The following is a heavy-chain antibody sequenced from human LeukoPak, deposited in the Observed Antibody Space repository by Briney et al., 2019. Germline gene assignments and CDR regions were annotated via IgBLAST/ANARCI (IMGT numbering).Heavy chain of an antibody. CDR3: ARDSRIVVVPGYFQH. CDR1: GFTFDDYA. Sequence: GGSLRLSCAASGFTFDDYAMHWVRQAPGKGLEWVSGISWNSGSIGYADSVKGRFTISRDNAKNSLYLQMNSLRAEDTAVYYCARDSRIVVVPGYFQHWGQGTLVTVSS. CDR2: ISWNSGSI. D-gene: IGHD2-2*01. V-gene: IGHV3-9*01. J-gene: IGHJ1*01.